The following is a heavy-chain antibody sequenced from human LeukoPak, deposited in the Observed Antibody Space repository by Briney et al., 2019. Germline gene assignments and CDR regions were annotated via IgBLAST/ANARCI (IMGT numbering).Heavy chain of an antibody. V-gene: IGHV1-24*01. Sequence: GASVKVSCKVSGYTLTELSMHWVRQAPGKGLEWMGGFDPEDGETIYAQKFQGRVTMTEDTSTDTAYMELSSLRSEDTAVYYCARTQRRYYGSPAGHWINWFDPWGQGTLVTVSS. CDR1: GYTLTELS. J-gene: IGHJ5*02. D-gene: IGHD3-16*01. CDR3: ARTQRRYYGSPAGHWINWFDP. CDR2: FDPEDGET.